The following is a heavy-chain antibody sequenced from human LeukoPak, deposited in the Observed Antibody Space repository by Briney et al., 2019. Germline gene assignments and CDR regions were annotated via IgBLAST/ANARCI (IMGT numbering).Heavy chain of an antibody. CDR2: ISSSSSYI. Sequence: KSGGSLRLSCAGSGFTFSSYSMNWVRQAPGKGLEWVASISSSSSYIYYADSVKGRFTISRDNAKNSLYLQMNSLRAEDTAVYYCARDASPRVSGSYPSDYWGQGTLVTVSS. J-gene: IGHJ4*02. D-gene: IGHD1-26*01. V-gene: IGHV3-21*01. CDR1: GFTFSSYS. CDR3: ARDASPRVSGSYPSDY.